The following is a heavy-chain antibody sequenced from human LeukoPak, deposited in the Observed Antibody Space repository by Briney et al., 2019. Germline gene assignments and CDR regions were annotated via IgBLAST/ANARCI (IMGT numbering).Heavy chain of an antibody. CDR1: GGSINNYY. J-gene: IGHJ4*02. V-gene: IGHV4-59*12. D-gene: IGHD6-13*01. CDR2: IFYSGST. Sequence: PSETLSLTCTVSGGSINNYYWTWIRQPPGKGLEWIGYIFYSGSTNYNPSLKSRVTISVDTSKNQFSLKLSSVTAADTAVYYCARGGSNPLDYWGQGTLVTVSS. CDR3: ARGGSNPLDY.